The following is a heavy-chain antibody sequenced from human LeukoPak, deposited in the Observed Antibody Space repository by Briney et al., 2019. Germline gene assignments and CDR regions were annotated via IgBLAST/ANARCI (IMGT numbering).Heavy chain of an antibody. CDR3: ARRGGSGRSFDY. D-gene: IGHD3-10*01. V-gene: IGHV4-61*08. CDR2: IYYSGST. CDR1: GVSVSSGGYY. J-gene: IGHJ4*02. Sequence: SETLSLTCTVSGVSVSSGGYYWSWLRQPPGKGLEWIGYIYYSGSTNYNHSLKSRITISVDKSKNQCSLKVSSVTAADTAVYYCARRGGSGRSFDYWGQGTRVTVSS.